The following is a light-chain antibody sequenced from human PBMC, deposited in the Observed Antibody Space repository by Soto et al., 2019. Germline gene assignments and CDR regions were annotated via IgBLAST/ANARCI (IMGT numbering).Light chain of an antibody. V-gene: IGKV3-11*01. J-gene: IGKJ5*01. CDR3: QQSYSTPT. Sequence: EIVLTQSPGTLSLSPGERATLSCRASQSVSGYLAWYQQKPGQAPRLLIYDISKRATGIPARFSGSGSATDFTLTISSLQPEDFATYYCQQSYSTPTFGQGTRLEIK. CDR2: DIS. CDR1: QSVSGY.